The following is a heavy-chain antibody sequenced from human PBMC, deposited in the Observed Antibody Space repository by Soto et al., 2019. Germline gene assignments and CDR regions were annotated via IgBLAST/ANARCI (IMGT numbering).Heavy chain of an antibody. D-gene: IGHD1-1*01. Sequence: QVQLQESGPGLVKPSQTLSLTCTVSGGSISSGGYYWSWIRQHPGKGLEWIGYIYYSGSTYYNPSLKRLVNNPGDTPKNPFSLKLGSVTAGDTAVCYCARASRTGTYYLDYWGQGGLVAVSS. CDR1: GGSISSGGYY. V-gene: IGHV4-31*01. J-gene: IGHJ4*02. CDR3: ARASRTGTYYLDY. CDR2: IYYSGST.